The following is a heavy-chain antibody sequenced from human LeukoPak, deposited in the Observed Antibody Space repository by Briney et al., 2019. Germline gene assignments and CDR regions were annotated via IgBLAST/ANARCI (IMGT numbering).Heavy chain of an antibody. CDR1: GYTFTSYG. Sequence: ASVKVSCKASGYTFTSYGISWVRQAPGQGLEWMGWISAYNGSTNYAQKLQGRVTMTTDTSTSTAYMELRSLRSDDTAVYYCARAGRSSTSAYDDYWGQGTLVTVSS. CDR2: ISAYNGST. J-gene: IGHJ4*02. D-gene: IGHD2-2*01. V-gene: IGHV1-18*04. CDR3: ARAGRSSTSAYDDY.